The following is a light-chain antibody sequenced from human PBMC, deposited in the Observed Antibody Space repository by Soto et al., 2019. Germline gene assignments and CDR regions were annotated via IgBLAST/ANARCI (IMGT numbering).Light chain of an antibody. J-gene: IGLJ2*01. Sequence: QSVLPQPASVSGSPGQSITLSCTGTSSDVGGYKYVSWYQQHPDKAPKLIIFEVSNRPSGISSRFSGSKSGNTASLTISGLQAEDEADYYCASYTSSSTSVIFGRGTKLTVL. CDR1: SSDVGGYKY. CDR2: EVS. V-gene: IGLV2-14*01. CDR3: ASYTSSSTSVI.